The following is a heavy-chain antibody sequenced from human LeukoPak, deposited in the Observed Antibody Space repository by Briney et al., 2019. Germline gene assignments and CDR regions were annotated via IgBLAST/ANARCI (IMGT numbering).Heavy chain of an antibody. V-gene: IGHV1-2*02. D-gene: IGHD2-2*01. J-gene: IGHJ3*02. CDR1: GYTFTGYY. Sequence: ASVKVSCKASGYTFTGYYMHWVRQAPGQGLEWMGWINPNSGGTNYAQKFQGRVTMTRDTSISTAYMELSRLGSDDTAVYYCAREGVGVPAAWGAFDIWGQGTMVTVSS. CDR2: INPNSGGT. CDR3: AREGVGVPAAWGAFDI.